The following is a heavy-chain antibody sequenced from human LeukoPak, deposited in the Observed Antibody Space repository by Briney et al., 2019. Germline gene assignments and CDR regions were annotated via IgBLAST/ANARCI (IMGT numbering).Heavy chain of an antibody. Sequence: GGPLRLSCAASGFTFSSYAMSWVRQAPGKGLEWVSTISGSGGSTYYADSVKGRFTISRDNSKNTVYLQMNSLRAGDTAVYYCAKEYGYSKNAPFDYWGQGTLVTVSS. CDR3: AKEYGYSKNAPFDY. CDR2: ISGSGGST. V-gene: IGHV3-23*01. J-gene: IGHJ4*02. CDR1: GFTFSSYA. D-gene: IGHD4-11*01.